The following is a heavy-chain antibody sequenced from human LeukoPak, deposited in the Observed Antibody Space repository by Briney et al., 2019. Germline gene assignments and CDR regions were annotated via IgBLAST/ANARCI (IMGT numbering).Heavy chain of an antibody. Sequence: PGGSLRLSCAASGFIFSYYWMSWVRQAPVKGLEWVANIKEDGSDKYYVGSVKGRFTISRHNAENSLYLQMNSLRAEDTAVYYCARYDGGVAIDYWGQGTLVTVSA. CDR2: IKEDGSDK. J-gene: IGHJ4*02. CDR3: ARYDGGVAIDY. D-gene: IGHD3-16*01. CDR1: GFIFSYYW. V-gene: IGHV3-7*01.